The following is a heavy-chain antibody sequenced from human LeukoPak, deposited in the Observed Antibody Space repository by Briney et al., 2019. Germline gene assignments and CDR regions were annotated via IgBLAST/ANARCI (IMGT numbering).Heavy chain of an antibody. Sequence: VGSLRLSCAASGFTFSNAWMTWVRQAPGKGLEWVGCIKSKTDGATTDQAAPVKGRFTISRDDSKNTMYLKMNSLTTEDTAVYYCTTYTSGWYWGQGTLVTVSS. D-gene: IGHD6-19*01. CDR1: GFTFSNAW. CDR2: IKSKTDGATT. V-gene: IGHV3-15*01. CDR3: TTYTSGWY. J-gene: IGHJ4*02.